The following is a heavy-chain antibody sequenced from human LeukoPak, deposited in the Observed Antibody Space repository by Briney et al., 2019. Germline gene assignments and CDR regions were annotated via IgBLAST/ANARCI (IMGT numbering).Heavy chain of an antibody. CDR2: IDLSGGST. D-gene: IGHD6-13*01. J-gene: IGHJ6*02. V-gene: IGHV1-46*01. CDR3: ARLGSSRWFYGMDV. CDR1: GYTFTNYY. Sequence: GASVTVSFKASGYTFTNYYMNWVGQAPGQGGEGVGIIDLSGGSTRYAQKFQRRLTMTRHTSTSTVYMELSSLRSEDTAVYYCARLGSSRWFYGMDVWGQGTTVTVSS.